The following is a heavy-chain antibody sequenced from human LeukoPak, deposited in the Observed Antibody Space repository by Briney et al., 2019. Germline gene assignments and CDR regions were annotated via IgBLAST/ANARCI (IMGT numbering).Heavy chain of an antibody. CDR2: IIPIFGTA. CDR1: GGTFSSYA. CDR3: ARGTRRGIAAAGAIFDY. Sequence: ASVKVSCKASGGTFSSYAISWVRQAPGQGLEWMGGIIPIFGTANYAQKLQGRVTMTTDTSTSTAYMELRSLRSDDTAVYYCARGTRRGIAAAGAIFDYWGQGTLVTVSS. V-gene: IGHV1-69*05. J-gene: IGHJ4*02. D-gene: IGHD6-13*01.